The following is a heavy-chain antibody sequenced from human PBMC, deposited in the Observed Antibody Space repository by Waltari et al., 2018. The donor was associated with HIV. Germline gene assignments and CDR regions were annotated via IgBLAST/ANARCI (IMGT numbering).Heavy chain of an antibody. Sequence: QVQLQESGPGLVNPSQTLSLSCSFSGVSISAGGYYWSWIRQHPGKGLEWIGFIYFSGDTYYNPSLNSRVTILLDRSKNQVSLNLYSVTAADTAIYYCARDSGGSRDPHGGLVLWGRGTLVTVSS. D-gene: IGHD2-15*01. CDR3: ARDSGGSRDPHGGLVL. V-gene: IGHV4-31*03. CDR1: GVSISAGGYY. J-gene: IGHJ4*02. CDR2: IYFSGDT.